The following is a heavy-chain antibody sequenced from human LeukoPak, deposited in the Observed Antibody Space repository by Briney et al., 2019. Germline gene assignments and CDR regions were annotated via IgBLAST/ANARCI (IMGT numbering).Heavy chain of an antibody. CDR1: GGSISSSSYY. Sequence: SETLSLTCTVSGGSISSSSYYWGWLRQPPGKGLEWFGSIYYSGSTYYNTSLKSRVTISVDTSKNQFSLELSSVTAADTAVYYCSLATTVYDAFDIWGQGTMVTVSS. D-gene: IGHD4-17*01. V-gene: IGHV4-39*07. CDR2: IYYSGST. J-gene: IGHJ3*02. CDR3: SLATTVYDAFDI.